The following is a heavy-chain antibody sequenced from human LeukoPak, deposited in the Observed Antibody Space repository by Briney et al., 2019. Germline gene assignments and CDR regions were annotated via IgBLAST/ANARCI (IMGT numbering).Heavy chain of an antibody. CDR3: ARDPGWEQLVLDY. J-gene: IGHJ4*02. CDR1: GFTFSSYA. D-gene: IGHD6-13*01. Sequence: PGGSLRLSCAASGFTFSSYAMHLVRQAPGKGLEWVAVISYDGSNKYYADSVKGRFTISRDNSKNTLYLQMNSLRAEDTAVYYCARDPGWEQLVLDYWGQGTLVTVSS. CDR2: ISYDGSNK. V-gene: IGHV3-30-3*01.